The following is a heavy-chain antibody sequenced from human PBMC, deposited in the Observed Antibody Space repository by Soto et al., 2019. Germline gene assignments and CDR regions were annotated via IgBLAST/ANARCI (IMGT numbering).Heavy chain of an antibody. D-gene: IGHD3-16*02. V-gene: IGHV1-46*01. Sequence: ASVKVSCKASGYTFTSYYMHWVRQAPGQELEWMGIINPSGGSTSYAQKFQGGVTMTRDTSTSTVYMELSSLRSEDTAVYYCARDNLMITFGGVIVGPFDYWGQGTLVTVSS. CDR3: ARDNLMITFGGVIVGPFDY. CDR2: INPSGGST. J-gene: IGHJ4*02. CDR1: GYTFTSYY.